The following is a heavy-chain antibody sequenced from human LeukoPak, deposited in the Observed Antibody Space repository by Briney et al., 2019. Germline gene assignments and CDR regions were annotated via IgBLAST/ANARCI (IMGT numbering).Heavy chain of an antibody. J-gene: IGHJ6*03. CDR2: ISHTETS. Sequence: SETLSLTCSVSGGSVSSYYWSWVRQTPGKGLEWIGYISHTETSDYGPSLKSRVTMSLDTSKNQFSLNLRSVTAADTAVYYCARPGRGYSYGYRKLYYYYMDVWGKGTTVTVSS. CDR3: ARPGRGYSYGYRKLYYYYMDV. CDR1: GGSVSSYY. V-gene: IGHV4-59*02. D-gene: IGHD5-18*01.